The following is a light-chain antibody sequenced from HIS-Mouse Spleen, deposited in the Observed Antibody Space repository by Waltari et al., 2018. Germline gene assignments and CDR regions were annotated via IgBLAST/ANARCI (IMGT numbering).Light chain of an antibody. CDR1: ALPKKY. V-gene: IGLV3-10*01. CDR3: YSTDSSGNHRV. J-gene: IGLJ2*01. CDR2: EDS. Sequence: SYELTQPPSASVSPGQTARITCSGDALPKKYAYWYQQKTGQGPVLVIYEDSKRPSGIPERFSGSSSGTMATLTISGAQVEDEADYYCYSTDSSGNHRVFGGGTKLTVL.